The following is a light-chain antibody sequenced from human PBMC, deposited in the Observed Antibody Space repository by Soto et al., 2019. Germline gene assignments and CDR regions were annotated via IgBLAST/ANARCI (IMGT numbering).Light chain of an antibody. CDR1: ASNIGNNY. CDR3: GAWDNSLTGGV. Sequence: QSVFTQPPSVSAAPGQTVTISCSGSASNIGNNYVSWYQQLPGTAPKLLIYENYERPSGIPDRFSGSKSGTSATLGITGLQTGDEADYYCGAWDNSLTGGVFGGGTKLTVL. V-gene: IGLV1-51*02. J-gene: IGLJ2*01. CDR2: ENY.